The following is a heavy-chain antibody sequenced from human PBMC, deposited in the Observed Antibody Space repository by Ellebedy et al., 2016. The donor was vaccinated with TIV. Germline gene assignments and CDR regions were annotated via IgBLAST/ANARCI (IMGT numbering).Heavy chain of an antibody. D-gene: IGHD4-11*01. V-gene: IGHV4-59*01. CDR1: GGSIDSYY. CDR2: INYSGRT. CDR3: AREDSNYSDRYYYYGLDV. Sequence: SETLSLXXSVSGGSIDSYYWSWIRQPPGRGLEYIGYINYSGRTNFNPSLKNRVTLSVDLSKNQFSLRLTSVTAADTAVYYCAREDSNYSDRYYYYGLDVWGQGTTVTVSS. J-gene: IGHJ6*02.